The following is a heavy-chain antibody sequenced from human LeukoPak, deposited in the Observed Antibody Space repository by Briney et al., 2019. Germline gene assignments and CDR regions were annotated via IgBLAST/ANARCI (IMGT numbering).Heavy chain of an antibody. Sequence: GGSLRLSCAASGFTFSSYGMHWVRQAPGKGLKWVAFIRYDGSNKYYADSVKGRFTISRDNSKNTLYLQMNSLRAEDTAVYYCAKDPSSSVGHFDYWGQGTLVTVSS. CDR2: IRYDGSNK. CDR1: GFTFSSYG. V-gene: IGHV3-30*02. J-gene: IGHJ4*02. CDR3: AKDPSSSVGHFDY. D-gene: IGHD6-19*01.